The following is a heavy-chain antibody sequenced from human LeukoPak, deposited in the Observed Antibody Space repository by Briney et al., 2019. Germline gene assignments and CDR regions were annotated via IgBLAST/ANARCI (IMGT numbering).Heavy chain of an antibody. CDR3: ARQNLNSSLYSFDY. J-gene: IGHJ4*02. CDR1: GGSFSGYC. Sequence: SETLSLTCAVYGGSFSGYCWTWIRQPPGRGLEWIGEINHGGSTNYNPSLKSRVAISADTSKNQFSLKLTSVTAADTAVYYCARQNLNSSLYSFDYWGQGTLVTVPS. V-gene: IGHV4-34*01. CDR2: INHGGST. D-gene: IGHD3-16*02.